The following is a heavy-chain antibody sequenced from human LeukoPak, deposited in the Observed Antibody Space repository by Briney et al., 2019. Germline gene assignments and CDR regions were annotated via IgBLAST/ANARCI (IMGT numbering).Heavy chain of an antibody. CDR3: AREDYYDSSGERFDAFDI. V-gene: IGHV4-31*03. J-gene: IGHJ3*02. CDR2: IYYSGST. D-gene: IGHD3-22*01. Sequence: PSGTLSLTCTVSGGSISSGGYYWSWIRQHPGKGLEWIGYIYYSGSTYYNPSLKSRVTISVDTSKNQFSLKLSSVTAADTAVYYCAREDYYDSSGERFDAFDIWGQGTMVTVSS. CDR1: GGSISSGGYY.